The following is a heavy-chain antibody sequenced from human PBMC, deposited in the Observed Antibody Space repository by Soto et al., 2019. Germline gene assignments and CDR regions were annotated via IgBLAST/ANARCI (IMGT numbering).Heavy chain of an antibody. V-gene: IGHV1-58*01. CDR3: ATHRDGATYYFDY. D-gene: IGHD1-26*01. CDR2: IVVGSGNT. Sequence: QMQLVQSGPEVKKPGTSVKVSGKASTFTFTSSAVQWVRQARGQRLEWVGWIVVGSGNTKYAQNFKERVTITRDMSSGTAYLELSSLRSEDTAVYYCATHRDGATYYFDYWGQGTLLTVAS. J-gene: IGHJ4*02. CDR1: TFTFTSSA.